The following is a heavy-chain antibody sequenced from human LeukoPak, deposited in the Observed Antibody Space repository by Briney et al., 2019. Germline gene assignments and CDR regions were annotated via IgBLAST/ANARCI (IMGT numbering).Heavy chain of an antibody. J-gene: IGHJ3*02. D-gene: IGHD1-26*01. V-gene: IGHV3-53*01. CDR2: IHSGGST. Sequence: GGSLRLSCAASGFTFSSNYMTWVRQAPGKGLEWVSVIHSGGSTYYADSVKGRFTISRDNSKNMLYLQMNSLRAEDTAVYYCARDRSGSPRPDAFDIWGQGTMVTVSS. CDR3: ARDRSGSPRPDAFDI. CDR1: GFTFSSNY.